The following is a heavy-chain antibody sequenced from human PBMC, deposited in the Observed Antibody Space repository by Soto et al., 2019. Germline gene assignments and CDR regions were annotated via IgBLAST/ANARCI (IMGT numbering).Heavy chain of an antibody. CDR2: IGSSSSTI. CDR1: GFTFSSYS. Sequence: EVQLVESGGGLVQPGGSLRLSCAASGFTFSSYSMNWVRQAPGKGLEWVSYIGSSSSTIYYADSVKGRFTISRDNAKNSLYLQMNSLRDEDTAVYYCASEYDYGDLNYYYYGMDVWGQGTTVTVSS. CDR3: ASEYDYGDLNYYYYGMDV. J-gene: IGHJ6*02. D-gene: IGHD4-17*01. V-gene: IGHV3-48*02.